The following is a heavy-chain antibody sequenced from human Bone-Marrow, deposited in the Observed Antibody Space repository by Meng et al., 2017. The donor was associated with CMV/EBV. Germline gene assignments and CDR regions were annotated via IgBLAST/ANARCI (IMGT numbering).Heavy chain of an antibody. CDR1: GESVASNSAA. CDR3: ARREGVVGATPFDI. D-gene: IGHD1-26*01. J-gene: IGHJ3*02. V-gene: IGHV6-1*01. Sequence: SETLSLTCAISGESVASNSAAWNWIRQSPSRGLEWLGRTYYRSKWYDDYAMAVKSRITINPETSKNQYSLQLSSVTPEDTAVYYCARREGVVGATPFDIWGQGTMVTVSS. CDR2: TYYRSKWYD.